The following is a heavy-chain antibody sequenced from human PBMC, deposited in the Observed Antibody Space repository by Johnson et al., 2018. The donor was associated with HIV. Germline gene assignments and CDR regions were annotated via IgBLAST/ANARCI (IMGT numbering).Heavy chain of an antibody. J-gene: IGHJ3*02. CDR2: LKQDGSEK. CDR3: AREAETKQLELQANDAFDI. Sequence: MQLVASGGGLVQPGGSLRLSCVASGLTFSRNWMSWVRQAPGKGLEWVANLKQDGSEKYYVDSVKGRFTISRDNAKNSLFLQMNSLRAEDTAVYYCAREAETKQLELQANDAFDIWGQGTMVTVSS. CDR1: GLTFSRNW. V-gene: IGHV3-7*01. D-gene: IGHD1-7*01.